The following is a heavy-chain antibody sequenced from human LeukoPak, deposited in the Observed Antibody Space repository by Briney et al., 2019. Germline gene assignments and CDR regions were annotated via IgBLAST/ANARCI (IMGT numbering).Heavy chain of an antibody. CDR3: ARGWRWLQRGAPFHY. CDR1: GGSFSGYY. V-gene: IGHV4-34*01. D-gene: IGHD5-24*01. J-gene: IGHJ4*02. CDR2: INHSGST. Sequence: KTSETLSLTCAVYGGSFSGYYWSWIRQPPGKGLEWIGEINHSGSTNYNPSLKSRVTISVDTSKNQFSLKLSSVTAADTAVYYCARGWRWLQRGAPFHYWGQGTLVTVSS.